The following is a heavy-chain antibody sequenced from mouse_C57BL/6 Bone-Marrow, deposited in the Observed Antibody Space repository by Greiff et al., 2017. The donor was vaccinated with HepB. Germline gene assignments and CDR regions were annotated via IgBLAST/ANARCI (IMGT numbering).Heavy chain of an antibody. Sequence: QVQLKQPGAELVKPGASVKMSCKASGYTFTSYWITWVKQRPGQGLEWIGDIYPGSGSTNYNEKFKSKATLTVDTSSSTAYMQSSSLTSEDSAVYYCAANCGSSLYYFDYWGQGTTLTVSS. CDR2: IYPGSGST. V-gene: IGHV1-55*01. CDR1: GYTFTSYW. CDR3: AANCGSSLYYFDY. D-gene: IGHD1-1*01. J-gene: IGHJ2*01.